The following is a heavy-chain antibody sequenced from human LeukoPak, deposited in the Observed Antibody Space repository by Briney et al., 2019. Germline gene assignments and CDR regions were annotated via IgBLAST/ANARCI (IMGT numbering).Heavy chain of an antibody. J-gene: IGHJ6*03. Sequence: ASVKVSCKASGYTFTSYGISWVRQAPGQGLEWMGWISAYNGNTNYAQKLQGRVTMTTDTSTSTACMELRSLRSDDTAVYYCARLSPYAFYYYYYYMDVWGKGTTVTVSS. D-gene: IGHD4-17*01. CDR2: ISAYNGNT. CDR1: GYTFTSYG. CDR3: ARLSPYAFYYYYYYMDV. V-gene: IGHV1-18*01.